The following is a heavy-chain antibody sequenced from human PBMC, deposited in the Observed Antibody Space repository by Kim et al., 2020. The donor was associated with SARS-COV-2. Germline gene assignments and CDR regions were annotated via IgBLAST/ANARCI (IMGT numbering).Heavy chain of an antibody. CDR3: ARASVLRFLEWSRGQYFDY. V-gene: IGHV4-61*01. Sequence: SETLSLTCTVSGGSVSSGSYYWSWIRQPPGKGLEWIGYIYYSGSTNYNPSLKSRVTISVDTSKNQFSLKLSSVTAADTAVYYCARASVLRFLEWSRGQYFDYWGQGTLVTVSS. J-gene: IGHJ4*02. CDR2: IYYSGST. CDR1: GGSVSSGSYY. D-gene: IGHD3-3*01.